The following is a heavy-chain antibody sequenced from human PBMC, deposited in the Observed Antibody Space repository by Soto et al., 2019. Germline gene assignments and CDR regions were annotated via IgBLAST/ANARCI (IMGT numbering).Heavy chain of an antibody. V-gene: IGHV4-38-2*01. CDR2: IYRSGYT. CDR3: ARPRTVFGAVEY. CDR1: GYSISSVDY. Sequence: SETLSLTCAVAGYSISSVDYWGWIRQPPGKGLEWIGSIYRSGYTYYNPSLKSRVTISLDTSKNRFSLNLTSVTAADTAVYYCARPRTVFGAVEYWGLGTLVTAPQ. D-gene: IGHD3-3*01. J-gene: IGHJ4*02.